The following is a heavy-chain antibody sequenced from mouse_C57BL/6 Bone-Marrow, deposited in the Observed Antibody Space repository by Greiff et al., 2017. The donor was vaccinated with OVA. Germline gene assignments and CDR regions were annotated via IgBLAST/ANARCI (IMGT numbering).Heavy chain of an antibody. CDR2: ISDGGSYT. V-gene: IGHV5-4*03. J-gene: IGHJ4*01. D-gene: IGHD1-1*01. CDR1: GFTFSSYA. CDR3: ARGDYYGSSYAFYAMDY. Sequence: EVNVVESGGGLVKPGGSLKLSCAASGFTFSSYAMSWVRQTPEKRLEWVATISDGGSYTYYPDNVKGRFTISRDNAKNNLYLQMSHLKSEDTAMYYCARGDYYGSSYAFYAMDYWGQGTSVTVSS.